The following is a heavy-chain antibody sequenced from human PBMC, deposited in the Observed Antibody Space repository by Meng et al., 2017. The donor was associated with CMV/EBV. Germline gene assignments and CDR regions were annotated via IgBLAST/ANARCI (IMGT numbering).Heavy chain of an antibody. J-gene: IGHJ5*02. Sequence: RQGSGPGLVTPSATLSPTCTVSGGSISSYYWSWIRQPAGKGLEWIGRIYTSGSTNYNPSLKSRVTMSVDTSKNQFSLKLSSVTAADTAVYYCARSMVVAGDWFDPWGQGTLVTVSS. D-gene: IGHD2-15*01. CDR3: ARSMVVAGDWFDP. CDR2: IYTSGST. CDR1: GGSISSYY. V-gene: IGHV4-4*07.